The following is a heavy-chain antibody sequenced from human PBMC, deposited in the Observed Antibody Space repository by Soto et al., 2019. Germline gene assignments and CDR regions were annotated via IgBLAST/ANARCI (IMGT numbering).Heavy chain of an antibody. V-gene: IGHV3-33*01. D-gene: IGHD5-12*01. CDR3: ARDFDLVEIVSKMVPHFSFSAMAV. J-gene: IGHJ6*02. CDR1: GFTFSRYG. CDR2: IWYDGSNK. Sequence: GGSLRLSCEVSGFTFSRYGMHWVRQVPGKGLEWVASIWYDGSNKNYGDSVKGRFAVSRDDLKNTVYLQMQSLRVEDTAVYFWARDFDLVEIVSKMVPHFSFSAMAVGGQGTRVPVSS.